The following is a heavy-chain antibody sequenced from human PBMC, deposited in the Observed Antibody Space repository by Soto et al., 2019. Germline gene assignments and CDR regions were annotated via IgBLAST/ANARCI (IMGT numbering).Heavy chain of an antibody. Sequence: SVKVSCKASGGTFSSYAISWVRQAPGQGLEWMGGIIPIFGTANYAQKFQGRVTITADESTSISYMELSSLRSEDTAVYYCARAYDFWSGYDSPDAFDIWGQGTMVTVSS. J-gene: IGHJ3*02. D-gene: IGHD3-3*01. CDR3: ARAYDFWSGYDSPDAFDI. CDR2: IIPIFGTA. V-gene: IGHV1-69*13. CDR1: GGTFSSYA.